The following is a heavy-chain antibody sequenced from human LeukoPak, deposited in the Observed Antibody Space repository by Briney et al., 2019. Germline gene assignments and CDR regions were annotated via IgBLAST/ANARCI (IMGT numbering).Heavy chain of an antibody. CDR1: GFTFSSYA. D-gene: IGHD6-19*01. J-gene: IGHJ4*02. Sequence: GGSLRLSCAASGFTFSSYAMHWVRQAPGKGLEWVAVISYDGSNKYYADFVKGRFTISRDNSKNTLYLQMNSLRAEDTAVYYCARESIAVAGAPFDYWGQGTLVTVSS. CDR3: ARESIAVAGAPFDY. CDR2: ISYDGSNK. V-gene: IGHV3-30-3*01.